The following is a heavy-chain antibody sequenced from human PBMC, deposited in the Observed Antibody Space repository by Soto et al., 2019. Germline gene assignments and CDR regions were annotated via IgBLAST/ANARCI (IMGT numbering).Heavy chain of an antibody. CDR1: GYSFTTHD. CDR3: ARDDLNRGGKYFDY. D-gene: IGHD2-15*01. CDR2: ISTDRGDT. J-gene: IGHJ4*02. Sequence: QVQLVQSGAEVKKPGASVKVSCKASGYSFTTHDITWLRRAPGKGLEWVGGISTDRGDTIYPQNLQGRVTMTTDSSTSTVYMELKSLRSDDTAVYYCARDDLNRGGKYFDYWGQGTLVTVSS. V-gene: IGHV1-18*01.